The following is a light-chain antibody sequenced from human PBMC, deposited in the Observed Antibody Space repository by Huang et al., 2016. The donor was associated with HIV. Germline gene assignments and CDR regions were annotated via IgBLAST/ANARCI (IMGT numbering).Light chain of an antibody. Sequence: IVLTQSPATLSLSPGERATLSCRASKSVRSYLAWYQQKPGQAPRLLIYDASSRATGIPPRFSGSGSGTDFTLTISSLEPEDIAVYYCQQRSNWPPLTFGGGTKVEIK. V-gene: IGKV3-11*01. CDR1: KSVRSY. CDR2: DAS. J-gene: IGKJ4*01. CDR3: QQRSNWPPLT.